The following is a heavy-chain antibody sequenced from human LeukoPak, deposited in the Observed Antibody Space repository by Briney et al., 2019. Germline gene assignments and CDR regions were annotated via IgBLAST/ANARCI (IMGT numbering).Heavy chain of an antibody. V-gene: IGHV1-69*13. Sequence: GASVKVSCKASGYTFTSYDINWVRQAPGQGLEWMGGIIPIFGTANYAQKFQGRVTITADESTSTAYMELSSLRSEDTAVYYCARDLGNYYDSSGYYYSVAFDIWGQGTMVTVSS. CDR2: IIPIFGTA. CDR3: ARDLGNYYDSSGYYYSVAFDI. CDR1: GYTFTSYD. D-gene: IGHD3-22*01. J-gene: IGHJ3*02.